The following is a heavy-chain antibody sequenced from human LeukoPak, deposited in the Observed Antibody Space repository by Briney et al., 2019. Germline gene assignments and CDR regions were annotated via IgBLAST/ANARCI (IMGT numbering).Heavy chain of an antibody. CDR2: ISSSSSAV. J-gene: IGHJ3*02. Sequence: GGSLRLSCAATGFTFGTYGMSWVRQAPGKGLEWIAFISSSSSAVYYAGFVKGRFTISRDNAWNSVYLQMNSLRVEDTAVYYCASYRDYGGNSDPAFDIWGQGTMVTVSS. D-gene: IGHD4-23*01. CDR1: GFTFGTYG. CDR3: ASYRDYGGNSDPAFDI. V-gene: IGHV3-48*01.